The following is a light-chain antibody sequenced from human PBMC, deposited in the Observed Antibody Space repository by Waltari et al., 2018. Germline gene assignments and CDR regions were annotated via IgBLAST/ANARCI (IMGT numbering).Light chain of an antibody. CDR2: VAS. CDR3: QQGYRSPYT. Sequence: DIQVTQSPSSLSASVGDRVTLTCRASQTITIYLNWYQQKSGKAPNLLFYVASNLQTGVPSRFSGSVSGTNFTLTIRNLQPEDVATYYCQQGYRSPYTFGQGTKLEI. V-gene: IGKV1-39*01. CDR1: QTITIY. J-gene: IGKJ2*01.